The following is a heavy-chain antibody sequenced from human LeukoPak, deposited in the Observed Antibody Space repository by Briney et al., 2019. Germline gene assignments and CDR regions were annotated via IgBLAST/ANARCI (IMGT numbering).Heavy chain of an antibody. CDR3: AREGALPGAYYMDV. J-gene: IGHJ6*03. CDR1: GFTFSTYW. CDR2: ISSDGRNT. Sequence: PGGSLRLSCAASGFTFSTYWMHWVRPAPGKGLVWVSRISSDGRNTIYADSVKGRFTISRDSANNTLFLQMNSLRADDTAVYYCAREGALPGAYYMDVWGKGTTVTVSS. D-gene: IGHD7-27*01. V-gene: IGHV3-74*01.